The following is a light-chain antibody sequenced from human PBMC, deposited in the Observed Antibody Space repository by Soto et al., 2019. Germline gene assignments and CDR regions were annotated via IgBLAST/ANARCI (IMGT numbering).Light chain of an antibody. J-gene: IGKJ2*01. V-gene: IGKV3-20*01. CDR1: QSVSSRH. Sequence: EIVLTQSPGTLSLSPGDRATLSCRASQSVSSRHLAWYQQKPGQAPRLLIHSASSRATGIPGRFSGSGSETDFILTISRLEPEDFAVYYCQQYGGSPYTFGQGTKLQIK. CDR2: SAS. CDR3: QQYGGSPYT.